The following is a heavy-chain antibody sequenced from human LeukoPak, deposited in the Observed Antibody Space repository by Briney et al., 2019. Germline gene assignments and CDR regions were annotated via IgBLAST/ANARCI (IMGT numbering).Heavy chain of an antibody. CDR2: IYYSGST. D-gene: IGHD1-26*01. Sequence: SETLSLTCTVSGGSISSGGYYWSWIRQHPGKGPEWIGYIYYSGSTYYNPSLKSRVTISVDTSKNQFSLKLSSVTAADTAVYYCARDGTRLGGDWFDPWGQGTLVTVSS. V-gene: IGHV4-31*03. CDR1: GGSISSGGYY. J-gene: IGHJ5*02. CDR3: ARDGTRLGGDWFDP.